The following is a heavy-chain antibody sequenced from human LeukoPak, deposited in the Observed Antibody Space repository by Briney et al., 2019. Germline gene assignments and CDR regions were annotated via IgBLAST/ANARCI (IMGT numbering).Heavy chain of an antibody. Sequence: ASVKVSCKASGYTFTSYYMNWVRQAPGQGLEWMGIINPSGGSTSYAQKFQGRVTMTRDTSTSTVYMELSSLRSEDTAVYYCASNRWLQNAWFDYWGQGTLVTVSS. CDR1: GYTFTSYY. V-gene: IGHV1-46*01. CDR2: INPSGGST. CDR3: ASNRWLQNAWFDY. J-gene: IGHJ4*02. D-gene: IGHD5-24*01.